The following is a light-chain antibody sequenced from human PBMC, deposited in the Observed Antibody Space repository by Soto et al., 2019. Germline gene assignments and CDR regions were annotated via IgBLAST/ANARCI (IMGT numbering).Light chain of an antibody. CDR1: SSDVGGYNY. CDR2: EVS. V-gene: IGLV2-14*01. CDR3: FSYTTSSTLV. Sequence: QSALTQPASVSGSPGQSITISCTGTSSDVGGYNYVSWYQQHPAKAPKLMIYEVSNRPSGVSHRFAGSKSGNTASLTISGLQAEDEADYYCFSYTTSSTLVFGGGTKLTVL. J-gene: IGLJ3*02.